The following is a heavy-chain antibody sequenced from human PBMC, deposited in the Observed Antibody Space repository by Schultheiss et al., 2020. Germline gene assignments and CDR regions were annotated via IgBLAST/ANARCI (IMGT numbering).Heavy chain of an antibody. CDR3: ARDTPTRGHGEFHRYYFDY. J-gene: IGHJ4*02. CDR1: GGSFSGYC. CDR2: INHVGST. D-gene: IGHD3-10*01. V-gene: IGHV4-34*01. Sequence: SETLSLTCAVYGGSFSGYCWNWIRQPPGKGLEWIGEINHVGSTNYNPSLQSRVTMSVDTSKNQFSLKLSSVTAADTAVYYCARDTPTRGHGEFHRYYFDYWGQGTLVNVYS.